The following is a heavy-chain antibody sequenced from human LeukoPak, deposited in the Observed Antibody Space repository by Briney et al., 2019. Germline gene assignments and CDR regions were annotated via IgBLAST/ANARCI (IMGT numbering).Heavy chain of an antibody. CDR3: ARGADFYYYGMDV. CDR2: NIPILGIA. V-gene: IGHV1-69*02. CDR1: GGTFSSYT. J-gene: IGHJ6*02. Sequence: SVKVSCKASGGTFSSYTISWVRQAPGQGLEWMGRNIPILGIANYAQKFQGRVTITADKSTSTAYMELSSLRSEDTAVHYCARGADFYYYGMDVWGQGTTVTVSS.